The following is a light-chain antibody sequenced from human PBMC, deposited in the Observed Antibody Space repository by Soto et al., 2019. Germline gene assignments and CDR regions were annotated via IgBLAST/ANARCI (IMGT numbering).Light chain of an antibody. V-gene: IGLV2-14*01. CDR2: DVS. CDR3: SSYTSSSTPFV. Sequence: QSVLTQPASVSGSPGQSITISCTGTSSDVGGYNYVSWYQQHPGKAPKLMIYDVSNRPSGVSNRFSGSKPGNTASLTISGLQAEDKADYYCSSYTSSSTPFVFGTGTKVTVL. CDR1: SSDVGGYNY. J-gene: IGLJ1*01.